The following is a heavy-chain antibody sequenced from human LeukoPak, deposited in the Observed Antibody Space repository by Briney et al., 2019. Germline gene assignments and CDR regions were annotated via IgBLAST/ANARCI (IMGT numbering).Heavy chain of an antibody. CDR1: GGSISSYY. D-gene: IGHD2-2*01. V-gene: IGHV4-59*01. J-gene: IGHJ6*02. Sequence: SETLSLTCTVSGGSISSYYWSWIRQPPGKGLEWIGYIYYSGSTNYNLSLKSRVTISVDTSKNQFSLKLSSVTAADTAVYYCARVNGTSWNYYYGMDVWGQGTTVTVSS. CDR3: ARVNGTSWNYYYGMDV. CDR2: IYYSGST.